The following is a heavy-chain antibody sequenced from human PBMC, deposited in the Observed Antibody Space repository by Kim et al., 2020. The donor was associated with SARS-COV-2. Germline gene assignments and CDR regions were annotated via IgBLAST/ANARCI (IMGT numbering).Heavy chain of an antibody. CDR1: GFTVSRNY. D-gene: IGHD3-16*01. V-gene: IGHV3-53*01. J-gene: IGHJ5*02. CDR2: ISSGGDT. CDR3: ATGGTPGFYRVPFNT. Sequence: GGSLRLSCAVSGFTVSRNYVSWVRQAPGKGLEWVSTISSGGDTNSADSVKGRFTISRDNSKNTLLLQMNNLRVDDTARYYCATGGTPGFYRVPFNTWGQG.